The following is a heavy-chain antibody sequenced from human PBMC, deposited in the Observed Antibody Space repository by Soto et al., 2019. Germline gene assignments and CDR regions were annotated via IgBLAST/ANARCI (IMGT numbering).Heavy chain of an antibody. J-gene: IGHJ4*02. Sequence: QVQLVQSETEVKKPGASVKVSCKAPGYTFTHYGITWVRQAPGQGLEWMGWISAYNGNTKYAQSLQGRVTMTTDTSTSTAYMELRSLRSDDTAVYYCARDESGYSYGFDYWGQGTLVTVSS. CDR3: ARDESGYSYGFDY. CDR1: GYTFTHYG. CDR2: ISAYNGNT. V-gene: IGHV1-18*01. D-gene: IGHD5-18*01.